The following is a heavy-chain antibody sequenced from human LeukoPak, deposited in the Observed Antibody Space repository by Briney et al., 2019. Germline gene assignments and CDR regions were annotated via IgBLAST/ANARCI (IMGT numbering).Heavy chain of an antibody. D-gene: IGHD1-14*01. Sequence: SETLSLTCAVYGGSFSGYYWSWIRQPPGKGLEWIGEINHSGSTNYNPSLKSRVTISVDTSKNQFSLKLSSVTAADTAVYYCARGRRPGYWGQGTLVTVSS. CDR2: INHSGST. CDR1: GGSFSGYY. V-gene: IGHV4-34*01. CDR3: ARGRRPGY. J-gene: IGHJ4*02.